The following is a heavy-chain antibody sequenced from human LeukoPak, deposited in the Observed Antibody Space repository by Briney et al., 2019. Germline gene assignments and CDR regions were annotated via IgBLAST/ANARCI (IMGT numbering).Heavy chain of an antibody. V-gene: IGHV4-34*01. CDR2: IYYSGST. CDR3: AKDLSNGDYWDS. Sequence: SETLSLTCAVYGGPFSGYYWSWIRQPPGKGLEWIGSIYYSGSTYYNPSLKSRVTISVDTSKNQFSLKLSSVTAADTAVYYCAKDLSNGDYWDSWGQGTLVTVSS. CDR1: GGPFSGYY. D-gene: IGHD4-17*01. J-gene: IGHJ4*02.